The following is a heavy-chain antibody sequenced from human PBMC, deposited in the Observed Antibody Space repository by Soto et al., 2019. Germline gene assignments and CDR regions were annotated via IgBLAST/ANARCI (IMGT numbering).Heavy chain of an antibody. CDR2: ISSSSSYI. CDR3: ARDGIIAARRGGIDY. D-gene: IGHD6-6*01. J-gene: IGHJ4*02. V-gene: IGHV3-21*01. Sequence: WVRQAPGKGLEWVSSISSSSSYIYYADSVKGRFTISRDNAKNSLYLQMNSLRAEDTAVYYCARDGIIAARRGGIDYWGQGTLVTVSS.